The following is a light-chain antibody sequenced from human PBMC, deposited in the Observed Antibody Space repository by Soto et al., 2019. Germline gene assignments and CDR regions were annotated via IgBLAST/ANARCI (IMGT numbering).Light chain of an antibody. CDR2: DVS. Sequence: QSALTQPHSVSGSPGQSVTISCTGTSSDIGGYNYLSWYQQLPGKAPKVMIYDVSKRPSGVPDRFSGSNSGNTASLTISGLQAEDEADYYCCSYAATTHVFGTGTKVTVL. CDR3: CSYAATTHV. J-gene: IGLJ1*01. CDR1: SSDIGGYNY. V-gene: IGLV2-11*01.